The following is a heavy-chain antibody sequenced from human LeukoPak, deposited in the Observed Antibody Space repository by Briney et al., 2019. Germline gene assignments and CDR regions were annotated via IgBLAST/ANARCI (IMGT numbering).Heavy chain of an antibody. V-gene: IGHV3-73*01. D-gene: IGHD1-26*01. CDR2: IRSKANNYAT. J-gene: IGHJ6*02. CDR1: GFTFSGST. Sequence: GGSLRLSCAASGFTFSGSTMHWVRQASGKGLEWVGRIRSKANNYATAYATSVKCRFTLSRDDSKNTAYLQMNSLKTEDTAVYYCIRGAASGSYYGFDVWGQGATVTVSS. CDR3: IRGAASGSYYGFDV.